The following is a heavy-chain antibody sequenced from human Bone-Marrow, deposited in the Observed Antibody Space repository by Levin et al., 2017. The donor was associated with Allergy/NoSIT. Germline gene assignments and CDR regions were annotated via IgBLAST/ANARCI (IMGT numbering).Heavy chain of an antibody. D-gene: IGHD3-22*01. Sequence: NAGGSLRLSCKGSGYSFTSYWIGWVRQMPGKGLEWMGIIYPGDSDTRYSPSFQGQVTISADKSISTAYLQWSSLKASDTAMYYCASYDSSGYHFDYWGQGTLVTVSS. V-gene: IGHV5-51*01. CDR1: GYSFTSYW. J-gene: IGHJ4*02. CDR2: IYPGDSDT. CDR3: ASYDSSGYHFDY.